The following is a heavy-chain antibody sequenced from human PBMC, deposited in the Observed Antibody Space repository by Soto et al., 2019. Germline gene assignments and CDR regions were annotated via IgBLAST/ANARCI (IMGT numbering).Heavy chain of an antibody. D-gene: IGHD6-19*01. CDR3: AVPAASVAGASGSYYYYGMDV. CDR1: GRSISSSSYY. Sequence: SETLSLTCTVSGRSISSSSYYWGWIRQPPGKGLEWIGYIYYSGSPYYNPSLKSRVTISVDTSKNQFSLKLSSVTAADTAVYYCAVPAASVAGASGSYYYYGMDVWGQGTTVTVSS. V-gene: IGHV4-39*01. CDR2: IYYSGSP. J-gene: IGHJ6*02.